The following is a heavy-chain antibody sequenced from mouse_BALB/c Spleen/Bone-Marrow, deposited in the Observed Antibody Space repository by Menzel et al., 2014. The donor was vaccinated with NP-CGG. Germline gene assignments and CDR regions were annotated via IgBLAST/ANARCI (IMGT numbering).Heavy chain of an antibody. Sequence: EVKLVESGPSFVQPSQSLSLSCSVTGDSITSGYWNWIRQFPGNKLEYMGYISYSSSTYYNPSLKSRISITSNTSENQFFLQLKSITTTDAAAYYCAINNGNWGAWFAYWGQGTLVTVSA. D-gene: IGHD2-1*01. CDR3: AINNGNWGAWFAY. CDR1: GDSITSGY. CDR2: ISYSSST. V-gene: IGHV3-8*02. J-gene: IGHJ3*01.